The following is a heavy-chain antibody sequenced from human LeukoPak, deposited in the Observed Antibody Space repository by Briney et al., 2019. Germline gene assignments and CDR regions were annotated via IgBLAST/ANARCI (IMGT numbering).Heavy chain of an antibody. Sequence: ASVKASCKASGYSFTSNYIHWVRQAPGQGVEWMGMIYPRDGSTSYAQKFQGWVTMTRDTPISTAYMELSRLRSDDTAVYYCARGSWYDYYGMDVWGQGTLVTVSS. J-gene: IGHJ6*02. CDR2: IYPRDGST. D-gene: IGHD6-13*01. V-gene: IGHV1-2*04. CDR1: GYSFTSNY. CDR3: ARGSWYDYYGMDV.